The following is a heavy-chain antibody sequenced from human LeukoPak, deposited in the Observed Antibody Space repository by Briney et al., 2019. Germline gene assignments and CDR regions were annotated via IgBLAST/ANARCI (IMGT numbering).Heavy chain of an antibody. V-gene: IGHV1-69*13. CDR1: GGAFSSYA. CDR3: ASGDYSGYDDNWFDP. J-gene: IGHJ5*02. CDR2: IIPIFGTA. Sequence: SVKVSCKASGGAFSSYAISWVRQAPGQGLEWMGGIIPIFGTANYAQKFQGRVTITADESTSTAYMELSSLRSEDTAVYYCASGDYSGYDDNWFDPWGQGTLVTVSS. D-gene: IGHD5-12*01.